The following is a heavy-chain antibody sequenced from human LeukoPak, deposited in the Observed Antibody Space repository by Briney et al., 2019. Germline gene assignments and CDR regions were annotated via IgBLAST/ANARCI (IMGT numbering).Heavy chain of an antibody. J-gene: IGHJ4*02. CDR1: GFTVSSNY. Sequence: GESLRLSCAASGFTVSSNYMRWVRQPPGKGLEWVSVIYSGGSTYYADSVKGRFTISRDNSKNTVYLQMNSLRAEDTATYYCARAGVLRYLGDWGQGTLVTVSS. CDR3: ARAGVLRYLGD. V-gene: IGHV3-66*01. D-gene: IGHD3-9*01. CDR2: IYSGGST.